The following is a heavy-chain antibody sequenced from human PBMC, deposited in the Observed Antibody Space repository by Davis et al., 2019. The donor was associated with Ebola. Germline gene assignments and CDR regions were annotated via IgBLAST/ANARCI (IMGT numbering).Heavy chain of an antibody. D-gene: IGHD2-2*01. V-gene: IGHV3-66*01. Sequence: GESLKISCAASGFTVSSNYMSWVRPAPGKGLEWVSVIYIGGSTYYADSVKGRFTISRDNSKNTLFLQMDTMRADDTAVYYCAKGQGYSSTWYFDHWGQGTLVTVSS. CDR2: IYIGGST. CDR3: AKGQGYSSTWYFDH. J-gene: IGHJ4*02. CDR1: GFTVSSNY.